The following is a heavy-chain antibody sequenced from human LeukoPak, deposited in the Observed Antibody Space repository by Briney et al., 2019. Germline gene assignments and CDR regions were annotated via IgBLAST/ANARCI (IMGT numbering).Heavy chain of an antibody. V-gene: IGHV4-59*01. Sequence: SETLSLTCTVSGGSLSSYYWSWIRQSPGKGLEWIGYIYYSGSTSYNPSLKSRVTISVDTSKNQSSLKVNSLTAADTAVYYCARASDLTGYLTYFDYWGQGTLVTVSS. CDR2: IYYSGST. J-gene: IGHJ4*02. CDR1: GGSLSSYY. CDR3: ARASDLTGYLTYFDY. D-gene: IGHD3-9*01.